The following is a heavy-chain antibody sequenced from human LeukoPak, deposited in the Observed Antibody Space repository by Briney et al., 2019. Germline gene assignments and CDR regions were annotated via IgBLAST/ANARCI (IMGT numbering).Heavy chain of an antibody. CDR1: GGSTSSYY. V-gene: IGHV4-59*01. CDR2: IYYSGST. Sequence: SETLSLTCTVSGGSTSSYYWSWIRQPPGKGLEWIGYIYYSGSTNYNPSLKSRVTISVDTSKNQLSLKLSSVTAADTAVYYCARGGARYYDILTGYYTEPFDYWGQGTLVTVSS. D-gene: IGHD3-9*01. CDR3: ARGGARYYDILTGYYTEPFDY. J-gene: IGHJ4*02.